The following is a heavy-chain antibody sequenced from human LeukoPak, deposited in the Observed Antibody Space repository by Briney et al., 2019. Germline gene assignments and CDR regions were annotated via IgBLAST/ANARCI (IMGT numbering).Heavy chain of an antibody. CDR2: IIPILGIA. D-gene: IGHD2-15*01. CDR3: ARDATYCRGSTCSYYGLDV. V-gene: IGHV1-69*04. J-gene: IGHJ6*02. CDR1: GGTFGSYA. Sequence: SVKVSCKASGGTFGSYAISWVRQAPGQGLEWMGRIIPILGIANYAQKFQGRVSISRDTSATTAYMELSSLTSEDTAVYYCARDATYCRGSTCSYYGLDVWGQGTTVTVSS.